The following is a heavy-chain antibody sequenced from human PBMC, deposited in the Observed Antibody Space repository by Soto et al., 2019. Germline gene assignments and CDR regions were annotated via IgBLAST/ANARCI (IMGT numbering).Heavy chain of an antibody. D-gene: IGHD3-10*01. V-gene: IGHV4-59*01. J-gene: IGHJ5*02. CDR1: GGSISSYY. Sequence: SETLSLTCTVSGGSISSYYWSWIRQPPGKGLEWIGYIYYSGSTNYNPSLKRRVTISVDTSKNQFSLKLSSVTAADTAVYYCARGGLWFGELLGYWFDPWGQGTLVT. CDR2: IYYSGST. CDR3: ARGGLWFGELLGYWFDP.